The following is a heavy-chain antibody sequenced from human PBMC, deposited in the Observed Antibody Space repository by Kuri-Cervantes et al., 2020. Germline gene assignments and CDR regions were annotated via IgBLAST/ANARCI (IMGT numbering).Heavy chain of an antibody. Sequence: GSLRLSCTVSVGSISSYYWSWIRQPAGKGLEWIGRIYTSGSTNYNPSLKSRVTISVDTSKNQFSLKLSSVTAADTAVYYCARDYGGNSLLTFLDYWGQGTLVTVSS. CDR2: IYTSGST. D-gene: IGHD4-23*01. CDR1: VGSISSYY. J-gene: IGHJ4*02. CDR3: ARDYGGNSLLTFLDY. V-gene: IGHV4-4*07.